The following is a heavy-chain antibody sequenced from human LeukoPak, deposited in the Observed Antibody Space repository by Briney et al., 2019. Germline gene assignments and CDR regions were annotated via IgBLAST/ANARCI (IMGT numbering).Heavy chain of an antibody. J-gene: IGHJ4*02. Sequence: PGGSLRLSCAASGFTFSSYAMSWVRQAPGKGLEWVSAISGSGGSTYYADSVKGRFTISRDNSNNTLYLQMNSLRAEDTAVYYCAKSSYYDSSGYYREYYFDYWGQGTLVTVSS. CDR2: ISGSGGST. D-gene: IGHD3-22*01. CDR1: GFTFSSYA. V-gene: IGHV3-23*01. CDR3: AKSSYYDSSGYYREYYFDY.